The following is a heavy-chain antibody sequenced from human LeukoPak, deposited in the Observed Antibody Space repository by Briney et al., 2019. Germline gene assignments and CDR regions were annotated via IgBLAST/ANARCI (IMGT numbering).Heavy chain of an antibody. V-gene: IGHV3-30-3*01. D-gene: IGHD3-22*01. CDR3: ARASSGYDHFDY. CDR1: GFTFSSYA. J-gene: IGHJ4*02. CDR2: ISYDGSNK. Sequence: PGGSLRLSCAASGFTFSSYAMHWVRQAPGKGLEWVAVISYDGSNKYYADSVKGRFTISRDNSKNTPYLQMNSLRAEDTAVYYCARASSGYDHFDYWGQGTLVTVSS.